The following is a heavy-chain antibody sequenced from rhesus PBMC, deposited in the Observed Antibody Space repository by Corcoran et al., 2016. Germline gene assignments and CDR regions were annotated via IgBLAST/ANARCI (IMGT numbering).Heavy chain of an antibody. J-gene: IGHJ3*01. CDR2: IYGSSGST. CDR1: GYSISSNY. CDR3: ARGGSDSWRPSDAFDF. Sequence: QVQLQESGPGLVKPSETLSLTCAVSGYSISSNYWSWIRQPPGKGLEWIGDIYGSSGSTYYNPSLKGRVTISTAPSKNQCSLQRSCVTAADTAVYYCARGGSDSWRPSDAFDFWGQGLRVTVSS. V-gene: IGHV4-147*01. D-gene: IGHD6-25*01.